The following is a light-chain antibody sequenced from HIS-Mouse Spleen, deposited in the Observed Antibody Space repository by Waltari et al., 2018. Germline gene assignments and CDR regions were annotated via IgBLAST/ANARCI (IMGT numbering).Light chain of an antibody. V-gene: IGKV3-11*01. Sequence: EIVLTQSPATLSLSPGERATLSCRASPSVSSYLAWYQQKPGQAPRLLIYDASNRATGIPARFSGSGSGTDFTLTISSLEPEDFAVYYCQQRSNWPPGTFGPGTKVDIK. CDR1: PSVSSY. J-gene: IGKJ3*01. CDR3: QQRSNWPPGT. CDR2: DAS.